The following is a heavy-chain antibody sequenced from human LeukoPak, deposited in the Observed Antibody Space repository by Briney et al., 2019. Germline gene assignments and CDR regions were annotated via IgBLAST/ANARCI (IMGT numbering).Heavy chain of an antibody. J-gene: IGHJ6*03. CDR2: ISSSGSTI. V-gene: IGHV3-11*01. Sequence: PRGSLRLSRAASGFTFSDYYMSWIRQAPGKGLEWVSYISSSGSTIYYADSVKGRFTISRDNAKNSLYLQMNSLRAEDTAVYYCARDGEGYYDYYYYMDVWGKGTTVTVSS. CDR1: GFTFSDYY. D-gene: IGHD2-15*01. CDR3: ARDGEGYYDYYYYMDV.